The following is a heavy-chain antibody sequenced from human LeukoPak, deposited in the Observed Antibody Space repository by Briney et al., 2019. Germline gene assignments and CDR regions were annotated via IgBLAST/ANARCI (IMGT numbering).Heavy chain of an antibody. D-gene: IGHD3-9*01. J-gene: IGHJ4*02. V-gene: IGHV5-51*01. CDR1: GYSFTSYW. Sequence: GESLKISCKGSGYSFTSYWIGWVRQMPGKGLEWMGIIYPGDSDTRYSPSFQGQVTISADKSISTAYLQWSSLKASDTAMYYCARHPSDILTGTEYYFDYWGQGTLVTVSS. CDR3: ARHPSDILTGTEYYFDY. CDR2: IYPGDSDT.